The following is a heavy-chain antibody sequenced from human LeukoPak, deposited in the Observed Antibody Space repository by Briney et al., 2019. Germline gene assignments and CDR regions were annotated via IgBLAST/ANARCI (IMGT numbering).Heavy chain of an antibody. CDR3: ATLYYYDSSGYPGFSD. Sequence: SETLSLTCTVSGGSISSGSYYWSWIRQPAGKGLEWIGSIYHSGSTYYNPSLKSRVTISVDTSKNQFSLKLSSVTAADTAVYYCATLYYYDSSGYPGFSDWGQGTLVTVSS. J-gene: IGHJ4*02. V-gene: IGHV4-39*07. D-gene: IGHD3-22*01. CDR2: IYHSGST. CDR1: GGSISSGSYY.